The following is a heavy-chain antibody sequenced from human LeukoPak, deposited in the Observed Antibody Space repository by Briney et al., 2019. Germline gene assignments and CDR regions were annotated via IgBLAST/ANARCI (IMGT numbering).Heavy chain of an antibody. CDR1: GFTFDDYA. D-gene: IGHD2-15*01. Sequence: GGSLRLSCAASGFTFDDYAMHWVRQAPGKGLEWVSGISWNSGSIGYADSVKGRFTISRDNAKNSLYLQMNSLRAEDTALYYCAKGALYCSGGSCYSRYYYYGMDVWAKGPRSPSP. CDR2: ISWNSGSI. CDR3: AKGALYCSGGSCYSRYYYYGMDV. J-gene: IGHJ6*02. V-gene: IGHV3-9*01.